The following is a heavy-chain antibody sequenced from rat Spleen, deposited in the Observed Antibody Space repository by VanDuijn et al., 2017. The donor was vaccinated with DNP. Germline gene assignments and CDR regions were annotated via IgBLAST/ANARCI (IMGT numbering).Heavy chain of an antibody. Sequence: EVQLVESGGALVQPGRSLRLSCVASGFTFSDYDMAWIRQTPGKGLEWVSSIKTDGGITYYSDSVKGRFTISRNNAENTVYLQMNSLRSEDTATYYCAKLANWEDYFDYWGQGVMVTVS. CDR3: AKLANWEDYFDY. CDR2: IKTDGGIT. D-gene: IGHD5-1*01. J-gene: IGHJ2*01. V-gene: IGHV5-58*01. CDR1: GFTFSDYD.